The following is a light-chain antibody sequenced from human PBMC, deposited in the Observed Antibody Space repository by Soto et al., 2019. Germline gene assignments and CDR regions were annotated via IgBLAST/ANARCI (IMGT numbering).Light chain of an antibody. V-gene: IGKV3-20*01. Sequence: EIVLTQSPGTLSLSPGERATLSCRASQTVCSSCLAWYQQKPGQAPRLLIPGASNRATGIPDRFSGSGSGTDFTLTISRLEPEDFAVYYCQQYGSSLGFTFGPGTKVDIK. CDR2: GAS. J-gene: IGKJ3*01. CDR3: QQYGSSLGFT. CDR1: QTVCSSC.